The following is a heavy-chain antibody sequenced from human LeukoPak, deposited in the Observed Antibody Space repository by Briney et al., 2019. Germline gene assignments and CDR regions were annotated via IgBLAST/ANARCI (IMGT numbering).Heavy chain of an antibody. V-gene: IGHV1-2*02. CDR2: INPNSGGT. CDR3: ARDLSEGIWFGEPPTPPAY. D-gene: IGHD3-10*01. Sequence: GASVKVSCKASGYTFNSYAMNWVRQAPGQGLEWMGWINPNSGGTNYAQKFQGRVTMTRDTSISTAYMELSRLRSDDTAVYYCARDLSEGIWFGEPPTPPAYWGQGTLVTVSS. J-gene: IGHJ4*02. CDR1: GYTFNSYA.